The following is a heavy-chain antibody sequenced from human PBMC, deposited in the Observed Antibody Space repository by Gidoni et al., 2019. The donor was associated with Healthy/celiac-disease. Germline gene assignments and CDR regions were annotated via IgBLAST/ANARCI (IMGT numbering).Heavy chain of an antibody. CDR2: IKQDGSEK. J-gene: IGHJ5*02. V-gene: IGHV3-7*03. D-gene: IGHD5-18*01. Sequence: EVQLVESGGGLVQPGGSLRLSCAASGFTFSSYWMSWVRPAPGKGLEWVANIKQDGSEKYYVDSVKGRFTISRDNAKNSLYLQMNSLRAEDTAVYYCARESYGYDGWFDPWGQGTLVTVSS. CDR3: ARESYGYDGWFDP. CDR1: GFTFSSYW.